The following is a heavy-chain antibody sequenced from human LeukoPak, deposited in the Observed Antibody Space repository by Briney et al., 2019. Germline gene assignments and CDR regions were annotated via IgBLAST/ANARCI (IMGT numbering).Heavy chain of an antibody. CDR3: ARDPNGNYIGAFAM. V-gene: IGHV3-23*01. Sequence: PGGSLRLSCTASGFTFSAYAMMWVRQAPGKGPEWVSAIRGGGGSAFCADSVKGRFTISRDNSKYTLFLQMNSLRAEDTAVYYCARDPNGNYIGAFAMWGPGTMVTVSS. CDR1: GFTFSAYA. D-gene: IGHD4-17*01. J-gene: IGHJ3*02. CDR2: IRGGGGSA.